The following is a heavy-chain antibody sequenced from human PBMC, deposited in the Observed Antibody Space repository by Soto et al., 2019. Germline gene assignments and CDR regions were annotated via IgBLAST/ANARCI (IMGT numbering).Heavy chain of an antibody. J-gene: IGHJ6*03. Sequence: QVQLVQSGAEVKKPGASVKVSCKASGYTFTSYYMHWVRQAPGQGLEWMGIINPSGGSTSYAQKFQGRVTMTRDMSTSTVYMELSSLRSEDTAVYYCARDHNPNSYGPAGYYYYYMDVWGKGTTVTVSS. CDR3: ARDHNPNSYGPAGYYYYYMDV. V-gene: IGHV1-46*03. CDR1: GYTFTSYY. D-gene: IGHD5-18*01. CDR2: INPSGGST.